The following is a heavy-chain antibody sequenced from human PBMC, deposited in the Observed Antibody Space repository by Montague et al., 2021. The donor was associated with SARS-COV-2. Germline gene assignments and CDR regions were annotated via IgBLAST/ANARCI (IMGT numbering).Heavy chain of an antibody. D-gene: IGHD4-23*01. Sequence: SETLSLTCTVSGGSITGYYWGWLRRSPGKGLEWIAYIYDGGAVNXNPSLGSRVTISTDTSKNQLSLKVNSVTAADTAVYYCVRDHPYGGPRGAYDIWGQGTVVTASS. CDR2: IYDGGAV. V-gene: IGHV4-59*01. J-gene: IGHJ3*02. CDR3: VRDHPYGGPRGAYDI. CDR1: GGSITGYY.